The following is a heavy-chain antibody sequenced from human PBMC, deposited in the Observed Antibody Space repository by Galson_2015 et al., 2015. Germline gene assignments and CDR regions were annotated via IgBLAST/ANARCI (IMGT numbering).Heavy chain of an antibody. D-gene: IGHD1-26*01. Sequence: SLRLSCAASGFTFSSYGMHWVRQAPGKGLEWVAVISYDGSNKYYADSVKGRFTISRDNSKNTLYLQMNSLRAEDTAVYYCAKDTSDSCGMDVWGQGTTVTVSS. CDR2: ISYDGSNK. CDR3: AKDTSDSCGMDV. V-gene: IGHV3-30*18. CDR1: GFTFSSYG. J-gene: IGHJ6*02.